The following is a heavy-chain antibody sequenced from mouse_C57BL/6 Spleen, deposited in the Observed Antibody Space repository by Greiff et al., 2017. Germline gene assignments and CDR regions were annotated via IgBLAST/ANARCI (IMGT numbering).Heavy chain of an antibody. CDR1: GYTFTDYY. Sequence: EVQLQQSGPELVKPGASVKMSCKASGYTFTDYYMHWVKQSPGKSLEWIGYINPNNGGTSYNQTVKGKATLTVNKSSSTAYMELRSLTSEDSAVYYCARGELGKDYAMDYWGQGASVTVSS. CDR2: INPNNGGT. D-gene: IGHD4-1*01. CDR3: ARGELGKDYAMDY. V-gene: IGHV1-22*01. J-gene: IGHJ4*01.